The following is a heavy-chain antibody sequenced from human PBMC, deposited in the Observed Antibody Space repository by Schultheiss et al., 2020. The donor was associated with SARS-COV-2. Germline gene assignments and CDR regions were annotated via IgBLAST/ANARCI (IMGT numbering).Heavy chain of an antibody. D-gene: IGHD2-2*01. Sequence: GGSLRLSCVGSGFTFSSYGMHWVRQAPGKGLEWVAVIWYDGSNKYYADSVKGRFTISRDNAKNSLYLQMNSLRAEDTAVYYCARGAVVPAAKPHYYYYYGMDVWGQGTTVTVSS. V-gene: IGHV3-33*01. J-gene: IGHJ6*02. CDR1: GFTFSSYG. CDR2: IWYDGSNK. CDR3: ARGAVVPAAKPHYYYYYGMDV.